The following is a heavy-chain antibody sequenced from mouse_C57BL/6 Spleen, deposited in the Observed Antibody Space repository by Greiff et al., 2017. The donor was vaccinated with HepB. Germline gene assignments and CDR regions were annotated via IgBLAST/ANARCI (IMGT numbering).Heavy chain of an antibody. CDR2: IYPGDGDT. Sequence: VQLQQSGPELVKPGASVKISCKASGYAFSSSWMNWVKQRPGKGLEWIGRIYPGDGDTNYNGKFKGKATLTADKSSSTAYMQLSSLTSEDSAVYFCARWDGWFDYWGQGTTLTVSS. D-gene: IGHD2-3*01. CDR1: GYAFSSSW. J-gene: IGHJ2*01. V-gene: IGHV1-82*01. CDR3: ARWDGWFDY.